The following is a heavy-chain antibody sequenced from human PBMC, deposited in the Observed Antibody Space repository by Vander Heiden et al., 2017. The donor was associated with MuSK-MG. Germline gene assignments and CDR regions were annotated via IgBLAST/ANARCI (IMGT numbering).Heavy chain of an antibody. J-gene: IGHJ4*02. Sequence: QITLKESGPTLVKPTQTLTLTCTFSGFSLSTSGVGVGWIRQPPGKALEWLALIYWNDDKRYSPALKSRLTITKDTSKNQVVLTMTKMDTVDTATYYSAHRAYGDSPFYFDYWGQGTLVTVSS. CDR2: IYWNDDK. CDR3: AHRAYGDSPFYFDY. D-gene: IGHD4-17*01. CDR1: GFSLSTSGVG. V-gene: IGHV2-5*01.